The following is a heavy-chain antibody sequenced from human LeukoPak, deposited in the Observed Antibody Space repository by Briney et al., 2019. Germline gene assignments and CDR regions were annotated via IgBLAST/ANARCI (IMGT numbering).Heavy chain of an antibody. CDR1: GYTFTSYG. Sequence: GASVKVSCKASGYTFTSYGISWVRQAPGQGLEGMGWISGYNGNTNYAQKLQGRVTMTTDTSTSTAYMDLRSLRSDDTAVYYCARDRHRRHYYDSSLHPPLDYWGQGTLVTVSS. CDR3: ARDRHRRHYYDSSLHPPLDY. CDR2: ISGYNGNT. J-gene: IGHJ4*02. V-gene: IGHV1-18*01. D-gene: IGHD3-22*01.